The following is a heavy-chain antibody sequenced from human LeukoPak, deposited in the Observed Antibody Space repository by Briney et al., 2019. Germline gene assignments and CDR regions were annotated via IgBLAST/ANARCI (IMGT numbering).Heavy chain of an antibody. Sequence: GGSLRLSCAASAFTVSSNFMTWVRQAPGKGLEWVSLIYAGGGTYYADSVQGRFSISRHLSKNTVDLQMNNLRLEDTAVYYRASGRSYWYHLDYWGRGTLVTVSS. J-gene: IGHJ4*02. V-gene: IGHV3-53*04. CDR3: ASGRSYWYHLDY. D-gene: IGHD2-8*02. CDR2: IYAGGGT. CDR1: AFTVSSNF.